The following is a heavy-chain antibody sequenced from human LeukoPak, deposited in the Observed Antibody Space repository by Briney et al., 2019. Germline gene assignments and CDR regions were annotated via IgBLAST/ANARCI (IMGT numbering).Heavy chain of an antibody. D-gene: IGHD6-13*01. J-gene: IGHJ4*02. Sequence: GASVKVSCKASGYTFTSYGISWVRQAPGQGLEWMGWISAYNGNTNYAQKLQGRVTMTTDTSTSTAYMELRSLRSDDTAVYYCARVHSSSWYEGFDYWGQGTLVTVSS. V-gene: IGHV1-18*01. CDR2: ISAYNGNT. CDR3: ARVHSSSWYEGFDY. CDR1: GYTFTSYG.